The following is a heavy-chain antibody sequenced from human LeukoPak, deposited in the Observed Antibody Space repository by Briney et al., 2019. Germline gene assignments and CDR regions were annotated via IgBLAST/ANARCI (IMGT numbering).Heavy chain of an antibody. CDR2: IYYSGST. CDR3: ARDTTTVVTPQYYGMDV. V-gene: IGHV4-31*03. D-gene: IGHD4-23*01. CDR1: GGSISSGGYY. J-gene: IGHJ6*02. Sequence: SQTLSLTCTVPGGSISSGGYYWSWIRQHPGKGLEWIGYIYYSGSTYYNPSLKSRVTISVDTSKNQFSLKLSSVTAADTAVYYCARDTTTVVTPQYYGMDVWGQGTTVTVSS.